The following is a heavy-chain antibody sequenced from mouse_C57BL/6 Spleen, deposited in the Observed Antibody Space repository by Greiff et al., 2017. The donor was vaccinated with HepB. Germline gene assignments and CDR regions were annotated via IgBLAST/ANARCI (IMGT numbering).Heavy chain of an antibody. V-gene: IGHV1-59*01. CDR3: ARRDYDVYAMDY. CDR2: IDPSDSYT. J-gene: IGHJ4*01. Sequence: QVQLKQPGAELVRPGTSVKLSCKASGYTFTSYWMHWVKQRPGQGLEWIGVIDPSDSYTNYNQKFKGKATLTVDTSSSTAYMQLSSLTSEDSAVYYCARRDYDVYAMDYWGQGTSVTVSS. D-gene: IGHD2-4*01. CDR1: GYTFTSYW.